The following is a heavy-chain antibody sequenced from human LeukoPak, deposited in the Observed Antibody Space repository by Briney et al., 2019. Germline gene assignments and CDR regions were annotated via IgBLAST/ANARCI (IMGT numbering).Heavy chain of an antibody. CDR2: IYYSGST. J-gene: IGHJ5*02. CDR3: ARDEAPGGSGWYLTEWFDP. Sequence: PSETLSLTCTVSGVSISSSNSYWGWIRQPPGKGLEWIGSIYYSGSTYYNPSLKSRVTISVDTSKNQFSLKLSSVTAADTAVYYCARDEAPGGSGWYLTEWFDPWGQGTLVTVSS. CDR1: GVSISSSNSY. V-gene: IGHV4-39*07. D-gene: IGHD6-19*01.